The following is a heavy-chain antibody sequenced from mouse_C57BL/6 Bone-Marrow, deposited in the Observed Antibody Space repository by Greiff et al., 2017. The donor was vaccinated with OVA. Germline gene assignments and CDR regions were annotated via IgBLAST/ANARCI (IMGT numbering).Heavy chain of an antibody. D-gene: IGHD2-1*01. Sequence: QVQLQQPGAELVKPGASVKMSCKASGYTFTSYWITWVKQRPGQGLEWIGDIYPGSGSTNYNEKFKSKATLTVDTSSSTAYMQLSSLTSEDSAVYDCAREEVYGNYGGDYAMDYWGQGTSVTVSS. CDR2: IYPGSGST. J-gene: IGHJ4*01. CDR3: AREEVYGNYGGDYAMDY. CDR1: GYTFTSYW. V-gene: IGHV1-55*01.